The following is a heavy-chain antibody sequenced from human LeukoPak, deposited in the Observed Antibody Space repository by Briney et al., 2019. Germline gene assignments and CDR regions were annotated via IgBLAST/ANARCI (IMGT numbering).Heavy chain of an antibody. J-gene: IGHJ4*02. CDR2: ISYDGSNK. D-gene: IGHD3-10*01. Sequence: GGSLRLSCAASGFTFSSYGMHWVRQAPGKGLEWVAVISYDGSNKYYADSVKGRFTISRDNSKNTLDLQMNSLRAEDTAVYYCAKDLGGPGGQGTLVTVSS. CDR3: AKDLGGP. CDR1: GFTFSSYG. V-gene: IGHV3-30*18.